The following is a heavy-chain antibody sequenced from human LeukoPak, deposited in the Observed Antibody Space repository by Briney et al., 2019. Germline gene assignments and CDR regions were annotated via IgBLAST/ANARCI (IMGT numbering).Heavy chain of an antibody. CDR1: GFTFTSSA. CDR3: AADRREWLTTLYYGMDV. V-gene: IGHV1-58*02. D-gene: IGHD3-3*01. Sequence: SVKVSCKVSGFTFTSSAIKWVRQARGPRREWIGWIVVGSGSTNYAQNFQERVTITRDMSTSTAYMELSSLRSEDTAVYYCAADRREWLTTLYYGMDVWGQGTTVTVSS. J-gene: IGHJ6*02. CDR2: IVVGSGST.